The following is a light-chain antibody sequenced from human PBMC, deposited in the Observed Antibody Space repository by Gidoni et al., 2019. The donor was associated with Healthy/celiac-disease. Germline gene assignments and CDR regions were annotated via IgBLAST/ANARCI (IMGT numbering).Light chain of an antibody. J-gene: IGKJ5*01. CDR1: QSVLYSSNNKNY. V-gene: IGKV4-1*01. Sequence: DLVMTQSPDSLAVSLGERATTNCKSLQSVLYSSNNKNYLAWYQQTPGQPPKLLIDWATTRESVVPDRCSGSWSGTDFTLTISILQAEDVAFYYCQHYYSPHTFXQXTRLEIK. CDR3: QHYYSPHT. CDR2: WAT.